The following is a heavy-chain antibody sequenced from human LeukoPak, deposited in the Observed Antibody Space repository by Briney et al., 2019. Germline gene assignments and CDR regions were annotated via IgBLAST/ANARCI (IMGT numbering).Heavy chain of an antibody. CDR2: IYYSGST. J-gene: IGHJ4*02. Sequence: SETLSLTCTVSGGSISSSSYYWGWIRQPPGKGLEWIGSIYYSGSTYYNPSLKSRVTISVDPSKNQFSLKLSSVTAADTAVYYCARDLMYYYDSSGYYYWGQGTLVTVSS. D-gene: IGHD3-22*01. CDR1: GGSISSSSYY. V-gene: IGHV4-39*07. CDR3: ARDLMYYYDSSGYYY.